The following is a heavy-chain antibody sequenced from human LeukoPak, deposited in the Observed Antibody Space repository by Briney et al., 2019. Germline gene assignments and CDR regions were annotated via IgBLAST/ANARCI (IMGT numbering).Heavy chain of an antibody. CDR2: MNPNSGNT. J-gene: IGHJ4*02. V-gene: IGHV1-8*03. CDR3: AGGTRLRSSYYFDY. D-gene: IGHD5-12*01. CDR1: GYTFTSYD. Sequence: GASVKVSCKASGYTFTSYDINWVRQATGQGLEWMGWMNPNSGNTGYAQKFQGRVTITRNTSISTAYMELSSLRSEDTAVYYRAGGTRLRSSYYFDYWGQGTLVTVSS.